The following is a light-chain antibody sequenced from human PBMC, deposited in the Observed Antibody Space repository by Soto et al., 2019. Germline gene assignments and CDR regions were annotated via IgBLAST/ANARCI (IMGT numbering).Light chain of an antibody. CDR1: SSDVGGYHY. CDR3: AAWDDSLKAML. Sequence: QSALTQPASVSGSPGQSITISCTGSSSDVGGYHYVSWYQQYPGEAPKLVISEVSNRPSGVSNRFSGSKSGTAGSLAISGLQSEDEAHYYCAAWDDSLKAMLFGGGTKLTVL. V-gene: IGLV2-14*01. CDR2: EVS. J-gene: IGLJ3*02.